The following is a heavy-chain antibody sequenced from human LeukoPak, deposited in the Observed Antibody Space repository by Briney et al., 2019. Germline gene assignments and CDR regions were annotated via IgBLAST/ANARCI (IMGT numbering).Heavy chain of an antibody. CDR2: ISSSSSYI. J-gene: IGHJ6*03. D-gene: IGHD3-3*01. CDR3: ASFYDFWSGYAYGGYYMDV. CDR1: GFTFSSYS. Sequence: GVSLRLSCAASGFTFSSYSMNWVRQAPGKGLEWVSSISSSSSYIYYADSVKGRFTISRDDAKNSLYLQMNSLRAEDTAVYYCASFYDFWSGYAYGGYYMDVWGKGTTVTVSS. V-gene: IGHV3-21*01.